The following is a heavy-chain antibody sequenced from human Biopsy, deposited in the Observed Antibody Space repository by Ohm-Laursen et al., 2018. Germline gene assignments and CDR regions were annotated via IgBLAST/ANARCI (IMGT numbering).Heavy chain of an antibody. V-gene: IGHV1-69*11. D-gene: IGHD2-2*01. CDR2: IIPILRTT. J-gene: IGHJ4*02. Sequence: SVKVSCKVPTGTFNSYGIIWVRQTPGQGLEWMGRIIPILRTTAYAQTFLGRVTITEDSPTSTVDMELTSLTSDDTAVYFCAREAIGYQLPCDDWGQGTLSPSPQ. CDR1: TGTFNSYG. CDR3: AREAIGYQLPCDD.